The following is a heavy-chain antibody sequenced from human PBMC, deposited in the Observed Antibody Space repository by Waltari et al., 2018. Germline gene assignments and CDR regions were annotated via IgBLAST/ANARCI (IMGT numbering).Heavy chain of an antibody. CDR1: GHSVNNDFY. D-gene: IGHD6-25*01. Sequence: QVQLRESGPRLVRSSETLSLTCTVSGHSVNNDFYWAWIRQSPGGGLEWIASIYHTGSSHYNSSLKSRVSISTDMSTKQFFLTLTHLTAADTAVYYCAEEGNTTAGLFDSWGQGTLVTVSS. CDR2: IYHTGSS. J-gene: IGHJ4*02. CDR3: AEEGNTTAGLFDS. V-gene: IGHV4-38-2*02.